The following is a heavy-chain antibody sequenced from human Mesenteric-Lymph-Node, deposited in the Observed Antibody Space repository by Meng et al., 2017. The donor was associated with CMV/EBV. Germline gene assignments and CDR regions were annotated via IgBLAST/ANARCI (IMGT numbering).Heavy chain of an antibody. Sequence: ASVKVSCKASGYTFTGYYMNWVRQAPGQGLEWMGIINPSGGSTSYAQKFQGRVTMTRDTSTSTVYMELSSLRSEDTAVYYCARSAPGSYGFDYWGQGTLVTVSS. CDR2: INPSGGST. CDR3: ARSAPGSYGFDY. CDR1: GYTFTGYY. D-gene: IGHD3-10*01. J-gene: IGHJ4*02. V-gene: IGHV1-46*01.